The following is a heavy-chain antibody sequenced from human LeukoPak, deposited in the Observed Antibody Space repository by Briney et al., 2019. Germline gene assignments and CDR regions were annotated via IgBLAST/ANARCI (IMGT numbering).Heavy chain of an antibody. CDR1: AFTFSSYG. V-gene: IGHV3-30*18. CDR3: AKAIAAAGLDY. D-gene: IGHD6-13*01. Sequence: PGGSLRLSSAASAFTFSSYGMHWVRQAPGKGLEWVAVISYDGSNKYYADSVKGRFTISRDNSKNTLYLQMNSLRAKDTSVYYCAKAIAAAGLDYWGQGTLVTVSS. J-gene: IGHJ4*02. CDR2: ISYDGSNK.